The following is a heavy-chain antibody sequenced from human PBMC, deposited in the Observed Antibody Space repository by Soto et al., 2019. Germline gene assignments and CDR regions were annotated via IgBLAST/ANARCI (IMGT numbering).Heavy chain of an antibody. CDR3: ARLYCDYV. CDR1: GYDLRTYS. CDR2: VSLDSDTI. J-gene: IGHJ6*02. Sequence: GGSMRLSCRASGYDLRTYSMNCGRAAPGQGLKWIAHVSLDSDTIQYPDSVKGRFTICRDDAQNSRYLQKHRLSDEDTATHYPARLYCDYVWGQGTTVTVSS. D-gene: IGHD3-3*01. V-gene: IGHV3-48*02.